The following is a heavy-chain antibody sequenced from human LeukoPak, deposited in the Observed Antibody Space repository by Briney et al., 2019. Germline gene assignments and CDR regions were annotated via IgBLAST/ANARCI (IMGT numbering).Heavy chain of an antibody. Sequence: GGSLRLSCAASGFSVNTNYMSWVRQAPGEGLEWVSVIYSDGGTYYADSVKGRFTISRDNPKNTLYLQMDSLRAEDTAVYYCARDVRGDALAAAGTWPYYFDYWGQGTLVTVSS. V-gene: IGHV3-66*01. CDR2: IYSDGGT. D-gene: IGHD6-13*01. J-gene: IGHJ4*02. CDR1: GFSVNTNY. CDR3: ARDVRGDALAAAGTWPYYFDY.